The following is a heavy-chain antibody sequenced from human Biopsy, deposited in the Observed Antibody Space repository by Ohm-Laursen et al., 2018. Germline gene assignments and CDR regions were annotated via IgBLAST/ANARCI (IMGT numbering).Heavy chain of an antibody. D-gene: IGHD3-22*01. Sequence: SETLSLTCTVPGGTIGSFFWSWIRQPPGKGLQWIGYVYYTGSTDYNPSLQSRVTISVDTSKNHFSLRLRSVTPADTAIYYCARDRGYYSDRTVPGYFDLWGRGTLVTVSS. V-gene: IGHV4-59*01. CDR3: ARDRGYYSDRTVPGYFDL. CDR1: GGTIGSFF. J-gene: IGHJ2*01. CDR2: VYYTGST.